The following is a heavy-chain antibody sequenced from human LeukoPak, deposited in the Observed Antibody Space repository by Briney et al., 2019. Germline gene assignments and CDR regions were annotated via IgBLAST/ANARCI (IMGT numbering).Heavy chain of an antibody. CDR1: GGSISSYY. D-gene: IGHD6-13*01. CDR2: IYTSGST. CDR3: ARRGPSSSRYWFDP. J-gene: IGHJ5*02. V-gene: IGHV4-4*09. Sequence: SETLSLTCTVSGGSISSYYWSWIRQPPGKGLEWIGYIYTSGSTNYNPSLKSRVTISVDTSKNQFSLKLSSVTAADTAVYYCARRGPSSSRYWFDPWGQGTLVTVSS.